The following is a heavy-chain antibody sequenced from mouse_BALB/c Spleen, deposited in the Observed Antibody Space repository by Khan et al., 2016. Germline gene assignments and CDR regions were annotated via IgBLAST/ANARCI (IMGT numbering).Heavy chain of an antibody. CDR3: ARNFPFDY. J-gene: IGHJ2*01. CDR2: IYPGDGDT. V-gene: IGHV1-87*01. Sequence: QVQLQQSGAELARPGASVRLSCKASGYTFTTYWVQWVKQRLGQGLEWIGAIYPGDGDTTYTQTFKTKVTLTADKSSSTAYMQLGSLASEDSAVYYCARNFPFDYWGQGTTLTVSS. CDR1: GYTFTTYW.